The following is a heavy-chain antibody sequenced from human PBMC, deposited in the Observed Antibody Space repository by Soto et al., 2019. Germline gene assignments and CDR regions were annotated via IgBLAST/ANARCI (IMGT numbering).Heavy chain of an antibody. CDR3: ARYSTRLIDS. CDR2: IYYSGST. Sequence: SETLSLTCTVSGGSISSGGDYWSWIRQHPGKGLEWIGYIYYSGSTNYNPSLKSRVTISIDTSKNQFSLKLSSVTVADTAVYYCARYSTRLIDSWGQGTLVTVSS. J-gene: IGHJ4*02. D-gene: IGHD6-13*01. V-gene: IGHV4-31*03. CDR1: GGSISSGGDY.